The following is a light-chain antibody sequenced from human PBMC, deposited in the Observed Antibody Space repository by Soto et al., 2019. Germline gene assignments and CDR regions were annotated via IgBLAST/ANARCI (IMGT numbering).Light chain of an antibody. V-gene: IGLV2-14*03. CDR2: DVS. Sequence: SVLTQPASVSASPGQSIIISCTGSSSDIGAYYFVSWYQQHPGKAPKLIISDVSNRPSGVSDRFSGSKSGDTASLTISGLQTEDEANYYCSSYTSSSTVVFGGGTKLTVL. CDR1: SSDIGAYYF. J-gene: IGLJ2*01. CDR3: SSYTSSSTVV.